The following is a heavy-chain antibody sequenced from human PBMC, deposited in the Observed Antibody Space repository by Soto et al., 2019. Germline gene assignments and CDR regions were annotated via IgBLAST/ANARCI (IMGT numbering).Heavy chain of an antibody. D-gene: IGHD2-15*01. CDR1: GGSFSGYY. CDR3: ARAGRYCSGGSCYSRLRTDHFDY. J-gene: IGHJ4*02. V-gene: IGHV4-34*01. Sequence: QVQLQQWGAGLLKPSETLSLTCAVYGGSFSGYYWSWIRQPPGKGLEWIGEIKHSGSTNYNPSLKSRVTISVDTSKNQFSLKLSSVTAADTAVYYCARAGRYCSGGSCYSRLRTDHFDYWGQGTLVTVSS. CDR2: IKHSGST.